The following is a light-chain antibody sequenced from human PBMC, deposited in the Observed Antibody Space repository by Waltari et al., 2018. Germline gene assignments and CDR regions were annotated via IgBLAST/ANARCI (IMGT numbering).Light chain of an antibody. CDR3: CSDTNSGSYV. Sequence: QSALAQPASVSGCPGQSITISCPCSISHAGDIPHLPWYQHHPGKAPNLLIYDVSVRPAAVSIRFSGSKSGNTASLTISGLQPEDEADYYFCSDTNSGSYVFGGGTKVTVL. V-gene: IGLV2-14*03. J-gene: IGLJ1*01. CDR2: DVS. CDR1: ISHAGDIPH.